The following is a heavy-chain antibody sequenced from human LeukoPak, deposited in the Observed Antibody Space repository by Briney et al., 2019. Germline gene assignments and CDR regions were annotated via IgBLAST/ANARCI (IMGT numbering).Heavy chain of an antibody. J-gene: IGHJ4*02. CDR3: ARSLVEMATIYFDY. CDR1: GGSFSGYY. V-gene: IGHV4-34*01. D-gene: IGHD5-24*01. CDR2: INHSGST. Sequence: SETLSLTCAVYGGSFSGYYWSWIRQPPGKGLEWIGEINHSGSTNYNPSLKSRVTISVDTSKNQFSLKLSSVTAADTAVYYCARSLVEMATIYFDYWGQGTLVTVSS.